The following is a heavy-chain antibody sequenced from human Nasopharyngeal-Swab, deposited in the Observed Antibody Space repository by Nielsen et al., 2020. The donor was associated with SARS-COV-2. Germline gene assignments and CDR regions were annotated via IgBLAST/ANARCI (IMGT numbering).Heavy chain of an antibody. V-gene: IGHV1-8*01. D-gene: IGHD3-10*01. CDR3: ARGLGAPSSVWH. Sequence: ASVQVSCKASGYTFTDFDINWVRQATGQGLVWMGWMSPNSGFTGYAEKFEGRVTMTRNIATNTVYLELTSLGFEDTAVYYCARGLGAPSSVWHWGPGTQVTVSS. J-gene: IGHJ1*01. CDR2: MSPNSGFT. CDR1: GYTFTDFD.